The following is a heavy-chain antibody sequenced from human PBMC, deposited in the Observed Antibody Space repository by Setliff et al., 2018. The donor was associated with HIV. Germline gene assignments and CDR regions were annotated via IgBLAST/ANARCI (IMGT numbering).Heavy chain of an antibody. D-gene: IGHD6-13*01. CDR2: INHRGIT. J-gene: IGHJ6*02. Sequence: SETLSLTCAVYGVSFSGYYWSWIRQPPGKGLEWIGEINHRGITNYSPSLKSRVTISVDTSKNQFSLKLRSVTAADTAVYYCARVVWMAAAGTIDYYYYGMDIWGRGTTVTVSS. CDR1: GVSFSGYY. V-gene: IGHV4-34*01. CDR3: ARVVWMAAAGTIDYYYYGMDI.